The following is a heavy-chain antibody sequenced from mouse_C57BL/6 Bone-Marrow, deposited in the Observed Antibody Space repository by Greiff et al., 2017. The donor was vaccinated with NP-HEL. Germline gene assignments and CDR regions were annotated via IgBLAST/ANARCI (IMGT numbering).Heavy chain of an antibody. J-gene: IGHJ2*01. CDR1: GYTFTSYW. D-gene: IGHD1-1*01. Sequence: QVQLQQPGAELVKPGASVKLSCKASGYTFTSYWMHWVKQRPGQGLEWIGMIHHNSGSTNYNEKFKSKATLTVDKSSSTAYMQLSSLTSEDSAVYYCARLRGRCFDYWGQGTTLTVSS. CDR2: IHHNSGST. CDR3: ARLRGRCFDY. V-gene: IGHV1-64*01.